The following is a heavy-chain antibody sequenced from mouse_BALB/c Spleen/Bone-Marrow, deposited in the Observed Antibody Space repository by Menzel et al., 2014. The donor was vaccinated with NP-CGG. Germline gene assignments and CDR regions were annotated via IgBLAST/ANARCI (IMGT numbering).Heavy chain of an antibody. D-gene: IGHD1-2*01. CDR3: TREGLLRRLYFDY. V-gene: IGHV1-5*01. J-gene: IGHJ2*02. Sequence: VQLKQSGTVLARPGASVKMSCKASGYTFTSYWMHWVKQRPGQGLEWIGAIYPGNSDTSYNQKFKGKAKLTAVTSTSNAYMELSSLTNEDSAVDYCTREGLLRRLYFDYWGQGTSLTVCS. CDR1: GYTFTSYW. CDR2: IYPGNSDT.